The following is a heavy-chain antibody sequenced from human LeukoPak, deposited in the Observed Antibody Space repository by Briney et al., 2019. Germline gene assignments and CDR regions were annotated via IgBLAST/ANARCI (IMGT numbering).Heavy chain of an antibody. CDR1: GFTFSSYS. CDR3: ARDRSITIFGVVIPYFDY. V-gene: IGHV3-21*01. Sequence: GGSLRLSCAASGFTFSSYSMNWVRQAPGKGLEWVSSISSSSSYIYYADSVKGRFTISRDNAKNSLYLQMNSLRAEDTAVYYCARDRSITIFGVVIPYFDYWGQGILVTVSS. CDR2: ISSSSSYI. J-gene: IGHJ4*02. D-gene: IGHD3-3*01.